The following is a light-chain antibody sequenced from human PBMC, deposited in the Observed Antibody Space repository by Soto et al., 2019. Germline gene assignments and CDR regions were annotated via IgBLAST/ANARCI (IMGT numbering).Light chain of an antibody. CDR1: QSVNTY. CDR2: DAS. V-gene: IGKV3-11*01. CDR3: QQRQNWPPLT. Sequence: VLTQSPATLSLSPGERATLSCRASQSVNTYLAWYQQRPGQAPRLLIYDASNRAAGIPARFSGSGSGTDFTLTISSLEPEDFAVYYYQQRQNWPPLTFGGGSVVEIK. J-gene: IGKJ4*01.